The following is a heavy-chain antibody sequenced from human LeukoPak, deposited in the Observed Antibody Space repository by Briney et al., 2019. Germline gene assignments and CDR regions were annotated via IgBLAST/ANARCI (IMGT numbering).Heavy chain of an antibody. Sequence: PGGSLRLSCAASGFTFSDHYMDWVRQAPGKGLEWVGRIRNKASTYTTQYAASVKGRFTISRDDSKNSLYLQMNSLKTGDTAMYYCARGGSDYTNYYFDYWGQGTLVTVSS. CDR2: IRNKASTYTT. D-gene: IGHD4-11*01. CDR1: GFTFSDHY. CDR3: ARGGSDYTNYYFDY. V-gene: IGHV3-72*01. J-gene: IGHJ4*02.